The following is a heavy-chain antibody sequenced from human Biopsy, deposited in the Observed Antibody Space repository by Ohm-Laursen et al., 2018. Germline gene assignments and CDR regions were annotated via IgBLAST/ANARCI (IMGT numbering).Heavy chain of an antibody. CDR2: IIPFTGVT. D-gene: IGHD1-26*01. CDR3: ATDARWDPSLDAFHV. V-gene: IGHV1-69*04. CDR1: GATVTSYA. Sequence: GASVKVSCKASGATVTSYAISWVRQAPGQGLEWMGRIIPFTGVTNYAQNFQGKVTIGADKSPPTVYVELSTLKPDDTAVYYCATDARWDPSLDAFHVWGQGTQVTVS. J-gene: IGHJ3*01.